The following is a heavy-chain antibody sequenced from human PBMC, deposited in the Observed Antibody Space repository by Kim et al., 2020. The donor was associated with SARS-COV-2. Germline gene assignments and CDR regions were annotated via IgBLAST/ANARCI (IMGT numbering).Heavy chain of an antibody. D-gene: IGHD3-10*01. CDR2: MNPNSGNT. Sequence: ASVKVSCKASGYTFTSYNINWVRQATGQGLEWMGWMNPNSGNTGYAQNFQGRVTMTRDTSISTAYMELSSLRSEDTAVYYCATWDGSGSYYSFAYWGQGTLVTVSS. CDR1: GYTFTSYN. J-gene: IGHJ4*02. CDR3: ATWDGSGSYYSFAY. V-gene: IGHV1-8*01.